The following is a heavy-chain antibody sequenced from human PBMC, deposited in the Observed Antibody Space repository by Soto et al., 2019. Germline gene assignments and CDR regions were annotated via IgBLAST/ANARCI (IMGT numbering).Heavy chain of an antibody. V-gene: IGHV3-48*04. Sequence: GGSLRLSCAASGFTFSSYAMSWVRQAPGKGLEWVSYISSSGSTIYYADSVKGRFTISRDNAKNSLYLQMNSLRAEDTAVYYCARVGRYCSGGSYNGAYDAFDIWGQGTMVTVSS. CDR2: ISSSGSTI. J-gene: IGHJ3*02. D-gene: IGHD2-15*01. CDR3: ARVGRYCSGGSYNGAYDAFDI. CDR1: GFTFSSYA.